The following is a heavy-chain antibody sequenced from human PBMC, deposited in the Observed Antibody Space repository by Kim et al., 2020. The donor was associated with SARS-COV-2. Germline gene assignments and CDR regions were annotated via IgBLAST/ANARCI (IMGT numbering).Heavy chain of an antibody. J-gene: IGHJ4*02. Sequence: AQKFQGRVTITADESTSTAYMELSSLRSEDTAVYYCARGSSFDWTPGSGYWGQGTLVTVSS. CDR3: ARGSSFDWTPGSGY. V-gene: IGHV1-69*01. D-gene: IGHD3-10*01.